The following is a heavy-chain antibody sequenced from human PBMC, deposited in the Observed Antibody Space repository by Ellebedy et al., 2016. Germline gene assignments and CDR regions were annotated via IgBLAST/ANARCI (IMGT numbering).Heavy chain of an antibody. Sequence: SETLSLXXTVSGGSVSSSSYYWSWIRQPPGKGLEWIGYIYYTGSTNYNPSLKSRVTISVDTSKNQFSLKLSSVTAADTAVYYCARRYSNLAGGGYYYYGMDVWGQGTTVTVSS. CDR2: IYYTGST. V-gene: IGHV4-61*01. J-gene: IGHJ6*02. CDR1: GGSVSSSSYY. CDR3: ARRYSNLAGGGYYYYGMDV. D-gene: IGHD6-13*01.